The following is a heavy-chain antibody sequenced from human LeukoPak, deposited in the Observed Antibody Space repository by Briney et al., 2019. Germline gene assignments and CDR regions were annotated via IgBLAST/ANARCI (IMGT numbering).Heavy chain of an antibody. Sequence: PGGSLRLSCGTSGFTFSRYGMHWVRQAPGKGLEWVALIRYHGSNRYYADSVKGRFTISRDNSKNTLYLQIHSLRAEDTAVYYCAKDSAAPISITMVRGRWYFDYWGQGTLVTVSS. V-gene: IGHV3-30*02. D-gene: IGHD3-10*01. CDR1: GFTFSRYG. CDR3: AKDSAAPISITMVRGRWYFDY. J-gene: IGHJ4*02. CDR2: IRYHGSNR.